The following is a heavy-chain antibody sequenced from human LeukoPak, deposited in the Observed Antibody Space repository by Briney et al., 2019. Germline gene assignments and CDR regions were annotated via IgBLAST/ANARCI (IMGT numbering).Heavy chain of an antibody. CDR3: AKQRYGGEDY. Sequence: GGSLRLSCAASGFTFSSYWMSWVRQAPGKGLEWVANIKQDGSGKYYVDSLKGRFIISRDNAKNSLYLQMNSLRAEDTAVYYCAKQRYGGEDYWGQGTLVTVSS. CDR2: IKQDGSGK. D-gene: IGHD3-16*01. V-gene: IGHV3-7*01. J-gene: IGHJ4*02. CDR1: GFTFSSYW.